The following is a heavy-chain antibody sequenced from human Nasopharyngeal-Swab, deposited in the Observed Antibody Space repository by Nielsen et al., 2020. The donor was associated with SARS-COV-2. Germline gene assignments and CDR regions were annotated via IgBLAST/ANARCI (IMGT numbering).Heavy chain of an antibody. J-gene: IGHJ6*02. CDR2: ISYDGIKK. CDR3: AKDHQLIRNYYYYDMDV. V-gene: IGHV3-30*18. D-gene: IGHD2-8*01. Sequence: VRQAPGKGLEWMAVISYDGIKKYYADSVKGRSTLSRDNSKNTLYLQMNSLRTEDTAVYYRAKDHQLIRNYYYYDMDVWGQGTTVTVSS.